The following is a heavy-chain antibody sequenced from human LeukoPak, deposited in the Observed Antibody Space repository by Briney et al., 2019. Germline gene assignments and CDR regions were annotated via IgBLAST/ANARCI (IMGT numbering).Heavy chain of an antibody. CDR1: GGTFTSYG. Sequence: ASVKVSCKASGGTFTSYGISWVRQAPGQGLEWMGWISAYNGNTNYAQKLQGRVTMTTDTSTGTAYMELRSLRSDDTAVYYCVLYFTLDYWGQGTLVTVSS. D-gene: IGHD2-2*02. V-gene: IGHV1-18*01. J-gene: IGHJ4*02. CDR2: ISAYNGNT. CDR3: VLYFTLDY.